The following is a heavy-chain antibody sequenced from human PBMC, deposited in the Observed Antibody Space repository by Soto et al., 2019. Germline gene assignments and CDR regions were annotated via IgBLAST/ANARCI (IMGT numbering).Heavy chain of an antibody. J-gene: IGHJ5*02. Sequence: WASVKVSCKASGYTFTSYGISWVRQAPGQGLEWMGWISAYNGNTNYAQKLQGRVTMTTDTSTSTSYMELRNLTSDDTAVYFCARDWRGAEGFDPWGQGTLVTVSS. CDR3: ARDWRGAEGFDP. V-gene: IGHV1-18*01. CDR1: GYTFTSYG. CDR2: ISAYNGNT. D-gene: IGHD3-3*01.